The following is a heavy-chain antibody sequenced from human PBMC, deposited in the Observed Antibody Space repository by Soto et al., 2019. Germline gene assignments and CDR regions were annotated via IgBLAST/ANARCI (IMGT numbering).Heavy chain of an antibody. CDR3: ARELRFLEWLPTNYYYYYMDV. V-gene: IGHV1-18*01. CDR2: ISAYNGNT. CDR1: GYTFTSYG. J-gene: IGHJ6*03. D-gene: IGHD3-3*01. Sequence: ASVKVSCKASGYTFTSYGISWVRQAPGQGLERMGWISAYNGNTNYAQKLQGRVTMTTDTSTSTAYMELRSPRSDDTAVYYCARELRFLEWLPTNYYYYYMDVWGKGTTVTVSS.